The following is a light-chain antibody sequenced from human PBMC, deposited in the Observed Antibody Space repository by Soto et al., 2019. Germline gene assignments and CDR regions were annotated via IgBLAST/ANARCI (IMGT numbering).Light chain of an antibody. J-gene: IGKJ4*01. V-gene: IGKV1-9*01. Sequence: DTQLTQSPSFLSASVGDRVTITCRASQDVSRSVGWYQQKPGKAPKLLISPASTLHSGVPSRFSGSGSGTDFTLTISSLQPEDFATYYCQQLWTYPLTFGGGTKVEI. CDR1: QDVSRS. CDR2: PAS. CDR3: QQLWTYPLT.